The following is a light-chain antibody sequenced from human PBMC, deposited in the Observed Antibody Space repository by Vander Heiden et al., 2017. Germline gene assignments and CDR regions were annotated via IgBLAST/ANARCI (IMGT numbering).Light chain of an antibody. J-gene: IGLJ3*02. CDR1: RRDIGTYKS. Sequence: QSALTQPASVSGSPGQSITISCTGTRRDIGTYKSVSWSQHHPDKAPKLMIYDVSNRPSGIANRFSGSKSGNTASLTISGLQSEDEAYYFCSSYTSSDTLWVFGGGTKLTVL. V-gene: IGLV2-14*03. CDR2: DVS. CDR3: SSYTSSDTLWV.